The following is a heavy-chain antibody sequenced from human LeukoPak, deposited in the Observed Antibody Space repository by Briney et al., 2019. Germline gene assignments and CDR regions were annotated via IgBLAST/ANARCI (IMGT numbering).Heavy chain of an antibody. J-gene: IGHJ3*02. D-gene: IGHD5-12*01. Sequence: SETLSLTCTVSGGSISSYYWSWIRQPPGKGLEWIGYIYYSGSTNYNPSLRSRVTISVDTSKNQFSLKLSSVTAADTAVYYCARGGGGYDSGFFGIWGQGTMVTVSS. V-gene: IGHV4-59*01. CDR3: ARGGGGYDSGFFGI. CDR1: GGSISSYY. CDR2: IYYSGST.